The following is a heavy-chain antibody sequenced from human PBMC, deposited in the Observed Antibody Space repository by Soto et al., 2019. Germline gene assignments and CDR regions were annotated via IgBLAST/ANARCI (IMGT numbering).Heavy chain of an antibody. J-gene: IGHJ5*02. CDR3: ARDDQVGTGLAARRRVNWFDP. CDR2: INHSGST. Sequence: QVQLQQWGAGLLKPSETLSLTCAVYGGSFSGYYWSWIRQPPGKGLEWIGEINHSGSTNYNPSLKSRVTISVDTSKNQFSLKLSSVTAANTAVYYCARDDQVGTGLAARRRVNWFDPWGQGTLITVSS. D-gene: IGHD6-6*01. V-gene: IGHV4-34*01. CDR1: GGSFSGYY.